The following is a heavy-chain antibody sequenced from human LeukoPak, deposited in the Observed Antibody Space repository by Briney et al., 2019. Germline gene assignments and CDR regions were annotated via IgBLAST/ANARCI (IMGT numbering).Heavy chain of an antibody. J-gene: IGHJ4*02. V-gene: IGHV4-31*03. D-gene: IGHD5-24*01. CDR3: ARALRRDGYPDY. Sequence: PSETLSLTCTVSGGSISSGGYYWSWIRQHPGKGLEWIGYIYYSGSTYYNPSLKSRVTISVDTSKNQFSLQLNSVTPEDTAVYYCARALRRDGYPDYWGQGTLVTVSS. CDR1: GGSISSGGYY. CDR2: IYYSGST.